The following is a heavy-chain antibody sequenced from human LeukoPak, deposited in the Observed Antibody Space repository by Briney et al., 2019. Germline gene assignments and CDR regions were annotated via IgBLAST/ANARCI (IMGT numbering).Heavy chain of an antibody. J-gene: IGHJ5*02. CDR2: INPNSGGT. CDR1: GYTFTGYY. D-gene: IGHD3-10*01. V-gene: IGHV1-2*02. CDR3: ARETSGGFRARDNWFDP. Sequence: ASVKVSCKASGYTFTGYYMHWVRQAPGQGLEWMGWINPNSGGTNYAQKFQGRVTMTRDTSISTAYMELSRLRSDDTAVYYCARETSGGFRARDNWFDPWGQGTLVTVSS.